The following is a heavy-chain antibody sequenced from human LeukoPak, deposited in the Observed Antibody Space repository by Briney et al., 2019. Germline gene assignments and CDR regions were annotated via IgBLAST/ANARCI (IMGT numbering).Heavy chain of an antibody. CDR3: ARDSPGYGAYVS. CDR1: GFTFSTYW. V-gene: IGHV3-7*01. D-gene: IGHD5-12*01. CDR2: IKEDGSRE. Sequence: GGSLRLSCEASGFTFSTYWMTWVRQAPGKGLEWVANIKEDGSREYYVDSVKGRFTISRDNAKNSLYLQMDSLTAEDTAVYYCARDSPGYGAYVSWGQETLVSVSS. J-gene: IGHJ1*01.